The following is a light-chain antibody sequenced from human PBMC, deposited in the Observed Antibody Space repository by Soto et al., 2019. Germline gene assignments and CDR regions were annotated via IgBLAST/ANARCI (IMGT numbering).Light chain of an antibody. J-gene: IGKJ3*01. CDR3: HQYNNWLLFT. Sequence: EIVLTQSPATLSLSPGESGTLSCRASQSISRNLAWYQQKPGQAPRLLIFSASTRATGIPARFSGSGSGTEFTLTISSLQSEDSAVYYCHQYNNWLLFTFGPGTKVDIK. V-gene: IGKV3-15*01. CDR2: SAS. CDR1: QSISRN.